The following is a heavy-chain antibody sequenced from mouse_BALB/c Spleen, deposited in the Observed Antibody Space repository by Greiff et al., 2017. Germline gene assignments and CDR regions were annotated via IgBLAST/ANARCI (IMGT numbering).Heavy chain of an antibody. CDR1: GDSITSGY. J-gene: IGHJ3*01. D-gene: IGHD4-1*01. V-gene: IGHV3-8*02. CDR2: ISYSGST. Sequence: EVMLVESGPSLVKPSQTLSLTCSVTGDSITSGYWNWIRKFPGNKLEYMGYISYSGSTYYNPSLKSRISITRDTSKNQYYLQLNSVTTEDTATYYCARRLTGTGLCAYWGQGTLVTVSA. CDR3: ARRLTGTGLCAY.